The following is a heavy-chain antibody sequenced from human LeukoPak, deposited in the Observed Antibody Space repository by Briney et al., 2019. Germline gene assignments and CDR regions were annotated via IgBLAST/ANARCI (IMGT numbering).Heavy chain of an antibody. Sequence: ASVKVSCKASGYIFTSYDMYWVRQAPGQGLECMGIINPSGGSLRYAQKFQGRVTMTRDTSTSTVYMELSSLRSEDTAVYYCARGRNYYDSSGYYYEGDAFDIWGQGTMVTVSS. CDR3: ARGRNYYDSSGYYYEGDAFDI. D-gene: IGHD3-22*01. J-gene: IGHJ3*02. CDR2: INPSGGSL. V-gene: IGHV1-46*01. CDR1: GYIFTSYD.